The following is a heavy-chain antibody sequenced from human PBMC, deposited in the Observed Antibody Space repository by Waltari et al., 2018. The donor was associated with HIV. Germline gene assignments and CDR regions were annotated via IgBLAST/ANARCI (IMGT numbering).Heavy chain of an antibody. Sequence: EVQLVESGGGLVQPGRSLRLSCTASGFTFGAYAMSWVRQAPGKGLEWVGFIRSKAYGGTTEYAASVKGRFTISRDDSKSIAYLQMNSLKTEDTAVYYCTRYGLRYFDSPLDYWGQGTLVTVSS. J-gene: IGHJ4*02. CDR3: TRYGLRYFDSPLDY. D-gene: IGHD3-9*01. CDR2: IRSKAYGGTT. V-gene: IGHV3-49*04. CDR1: GFTFGAYA.